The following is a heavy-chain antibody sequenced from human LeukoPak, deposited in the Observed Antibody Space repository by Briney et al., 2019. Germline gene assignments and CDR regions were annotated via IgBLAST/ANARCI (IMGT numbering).Heavy chain of an antibody. D-gene: IGHD5-12*01. CDR3: ARGGAYDSHGVLDY. CDR1: GFTFSSYA. V-gene: IGHV3-23*01. J-gene: IGHJ4*02. CDR2: ISDSGGNT. Sequence: PGGSLRLSCAASGFTFSSYAMSWVRQAPGKGLEWVSTISDSGGNTPYADSVKGRFTISRDNSKNTLYLQMSSLRAEDAALYYCARGGAYDSHGVLDYRGQGALVTVSS.